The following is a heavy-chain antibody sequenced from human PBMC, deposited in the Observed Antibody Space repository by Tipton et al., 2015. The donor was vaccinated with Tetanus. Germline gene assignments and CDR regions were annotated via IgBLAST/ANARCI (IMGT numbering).Heavy chain of an antibody. Sequence: TLSLTCTVSGGSISSGGYYWSWIRQHPGKGLEWIGYIYYSGSTYYNPSLKSRVTISVDTSKNQFSLKLSSVTAADTAVYYCARELQRAFGGVIVLNYFDYWGQGTLVTVSS. D-gene: IGHD3-16*02. CDR2: IYYSGST. CDR3: ARELQRAFGGVIVLNYFDY. J-gene: IGHJ4*02. V-gene: IGHV4-31*03. CDR1: GGSISSGGYY.